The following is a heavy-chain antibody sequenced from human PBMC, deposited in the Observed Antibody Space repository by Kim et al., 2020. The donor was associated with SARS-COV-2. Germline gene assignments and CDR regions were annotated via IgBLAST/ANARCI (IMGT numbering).Heavy chain of an antibody. J-gene: IGHJ5*02. V-gene: IGHV3-21*01. Sequence: GGSLRLSCAASGFTFSSYAMNWVRQAPGKGLEWVSSIGTGGGYIFYTDSVKGRFTISIYNANNTLYLQMNSLNAEDTAVYYCLCVAAGLGVDRWGQGTLV. D-gene: IGHD3-16*01. CDR1: GFTFSSYA. CDR3: LCVAAGLGVDR. CDR2: IGTGGGYI.